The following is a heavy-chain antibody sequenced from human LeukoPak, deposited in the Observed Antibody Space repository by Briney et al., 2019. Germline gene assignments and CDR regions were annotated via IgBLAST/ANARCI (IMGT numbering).Heavy chain of an antibody. Sequence: SETLSLTCAVYGGSFSGYYWGWIRQPPGKGLEWIGSIYYIGSTYYNPSLKSRVTISVDTSKTQFSLRLSSVTAADTAVYYCARTYTIFGVVHDYWGQGTLVTVSS. V-gene: IGHV4-34*01. CDR1: GGSFSGYY. J-gene: IGHJ4*02. CDR3: ARTYTIFGVVHDY. D-gene: IGHD3-3*01. CDR2: IYYIGST.